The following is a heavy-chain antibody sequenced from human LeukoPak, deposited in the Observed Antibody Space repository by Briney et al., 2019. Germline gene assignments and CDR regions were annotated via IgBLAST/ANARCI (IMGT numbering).Heavy chain of an antibody. V-gene: IGHV1-46*01. CDR3: ARGDRYGGNLGFDP. Sequence: ASVKVSCKASGYTFTSYDINWVRQAPGQGPEWMGVISPSGGSTTYAQKFQGRVTLTRDMSTSTDYLELSSLRSEDTAVYYCARGDRYGGNLGFDPWGQGTLVTVSS. D-gene: IGHD4-23*01. CDR1: GYTFTSYD. J-gene: IGHJ5*02. CDR2: ISPSGGST.